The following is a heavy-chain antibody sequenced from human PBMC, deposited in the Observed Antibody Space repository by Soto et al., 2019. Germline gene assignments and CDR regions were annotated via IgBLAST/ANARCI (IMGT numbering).Heavy chain of an antibody. CDR3: ARDDRSNKYYYESSTFDP. D-gene: IGHD3-22*01. J-gene: IGHJ5*02. CDR2: INPSGGST. CDR1: GYTFTSYY. Sequence: QVQLVQSGAEVKKPGASVKVSCKATGYTFTSYYMHWVRQAPGQGLERMGIINPSGGSTSYAQKVQGRVTMTRDTSTSTVYMGRSSLRSEDTAVYYWARDDRSNKYYYESSTFDPWGQGTLVTVSS. V-gene: IGHV1-46*01.